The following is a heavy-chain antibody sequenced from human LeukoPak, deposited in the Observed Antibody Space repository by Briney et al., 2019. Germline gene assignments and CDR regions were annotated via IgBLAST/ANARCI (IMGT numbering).Heavy chain of an antibody. CDR1: GFSVRTNF. J-gene: IGHJ5*02. CDR2: IYTGGGT. CDR3: ARGATDTTRWFDP. V-gene: IGHV3-53*01. Sequence: GGSLRLSCAVSGFSVRTNFMSWVPQAPGKGLEWVSVIYTGGGTDHADSVKGRFTISRDNAKNSLYLQMNGLRADDTATYYCARGATDTTRWFDPWGQGTLVTVSS. D-gene: IGHD1-7*01.